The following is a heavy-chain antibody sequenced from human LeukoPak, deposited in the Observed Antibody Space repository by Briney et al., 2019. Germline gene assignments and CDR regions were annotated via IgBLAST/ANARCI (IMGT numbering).Heavy chain of an antibody. V-gene: IGHV1-2*06. Sequence: ASVKVSCKASGYTFTGYYMHWVRQAPGQGLEWMGRINPNSGGTNYAQKFQGRVTMTRDTSISTAYMELSRLRSDDTAVYYCARVSYYDSSGYSFDPWGQGTLATVSS. D-gene: IGHD3-22*01. CDR1: GYTFTGYY. J-gene: IGHJ5*02. CDR2: INPNSGGT. CDR3: ARVSYYDSSGYSFDP.